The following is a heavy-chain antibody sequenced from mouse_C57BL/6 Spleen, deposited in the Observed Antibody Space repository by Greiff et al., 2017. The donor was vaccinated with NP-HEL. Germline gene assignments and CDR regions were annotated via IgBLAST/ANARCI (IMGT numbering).Heavy chain of an antibody. D-gene: IGHD2-4*01. CDR1: GYTFTSYW. V-gene: IGHV1-53*01. CDR3: ARVGYYDFYAMDY. J-gene: IGHJ4*01. CDR2: INPSNGGT. Sequence: QVQLQQPGTELVKPGASVKLSCKASGYTFTSYWMHWVKQRPGQGLEWIGNINPSNGGTNYNEKFKSKATLTVDKSSSTAYMQLSSLTSEDCAVYYCARVGYYDFYAMDYWGQGTSVTVSS.